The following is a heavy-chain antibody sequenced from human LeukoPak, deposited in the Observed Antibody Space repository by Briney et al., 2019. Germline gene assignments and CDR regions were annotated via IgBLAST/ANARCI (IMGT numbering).Heavy chain of an antibody. V-gene: IGHV1-2*02. J-gene: IGHJ5*02. CDR3: ARGEYSSSWYGGGNWFDP. CDR2: INPKSGGT. CDR1: LYTLTGYY. Sequence: ASVKVSCEASLYTLTGYYMHSVRQAPGQGLEWMGWINPKSGGTNYAQKFQGRVTMTRDTSISTAYMELSRLRSDDTAVYYCARGEYSSSWYGGGNWFDPWGQGTLVTVSS. D-gene: IGHD6-13*01.